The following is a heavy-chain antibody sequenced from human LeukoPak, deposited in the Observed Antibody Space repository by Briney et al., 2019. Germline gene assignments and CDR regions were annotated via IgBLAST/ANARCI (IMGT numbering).Heavy chain of an antibody. CDR2: ISVYNGNT. Sequence: ASVKVSFKASGYTFTSYAISWVRQAPGQGLEWMGCISVYNGNTNYAQKLQGRVNVTTDTSTSTAYMELRSLTSDDTAVYYCARVEEVRGGITSFDYWGQGTLVTVSS. CDR3: ARVEEVRGGITSFDY. D-gene: IGHD3-10*01. J-gene: IGHJ4*02. V-gene: IGHV1-18*01. CDR1: GYTFTSYA.